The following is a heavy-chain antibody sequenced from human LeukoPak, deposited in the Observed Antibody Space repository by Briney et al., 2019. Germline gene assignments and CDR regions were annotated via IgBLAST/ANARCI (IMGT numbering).Heavy chain of an antibody. Sequence: SETLSLTCAVSGYSISSGHYWGWIRQTPGKGLEWIGNIHHSGSTYSNPSLKSRVTMSVDTSKNQFSLRLPSLTAADTAVYYCARGTAAKNVLTVTALLGIPTRFDSWGQGILVTVSS. CDR1: GYSISSGHY. D-gene: IGHD2-21*02. CDR3: ARGTAAKNVLTVTALLGIPTRFDS. CDR2: IHHSGST. V-gene: IGHV4-38-2*01. J-gene: IGHJ4*02.